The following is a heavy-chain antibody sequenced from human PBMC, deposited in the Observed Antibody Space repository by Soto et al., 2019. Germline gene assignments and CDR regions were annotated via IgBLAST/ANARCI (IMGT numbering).Heavy chain of an antibody. J-gene: IGHJ6*02. D-gene: IGHD2-2*01. CDR3: ARPPYCSSTSCPSYYYGMDV. CDR2: IIPILGIA. CDR1: GGTFSSYT. V-gene: IGHV1-69*02. Sequence: GASVKVSCKASGGTFSSYTISWVRQAPGQGLEWMGRIIPILGIANYAQKFQGRVTITADKSTSTAYMELSSLRSEDTAVYYCARPPYCSSTSCPSYYYGMDVSAQRTTVTVSS.